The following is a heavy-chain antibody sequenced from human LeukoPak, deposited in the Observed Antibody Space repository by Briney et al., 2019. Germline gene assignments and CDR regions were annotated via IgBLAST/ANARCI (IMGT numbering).Heavy chain of an antibody. Sequence: PSETLSLTCTVSGGSISSYYWSWIRQPPGKGLEWIGYIYYSGSTNYNPSLKSRVTISVDTSKNQFSLKLSSVTAADTAVYYCARVPLLWFGEIQSPYYYYYYGMDVWGQGTTVTVSS. CDR2: IYYSGST. V-gene: IGHV4-59*12. D-gene: IGHD3-10*01. CDR1: GGSISSYY. CDR3: ARVPLLWFGEIQSPYYYYYYGMDV. J-gene: IGHJ6*02.